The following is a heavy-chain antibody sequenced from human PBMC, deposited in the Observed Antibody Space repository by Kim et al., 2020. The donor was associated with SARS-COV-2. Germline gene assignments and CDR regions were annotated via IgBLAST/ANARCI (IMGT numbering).Heavy chain of an antibody. J-gene: IGHJ5*02. D-gene: IGHD1-1*01. V-gene: IGHV3-66*01. Sequence: GGSLRLSCAASGLTVSWNYMSWVRQAPGKGLEWLSVIYSGGSTYYRASARGRFTISRNTTHNTLYLLMISLRAADTAVYYCSTSYNALDAPGRVLFDP. CDR1: GLTVSWNY. CDR3: STSYNALDAPGRVLFDP. CDR2: IYSGGST.